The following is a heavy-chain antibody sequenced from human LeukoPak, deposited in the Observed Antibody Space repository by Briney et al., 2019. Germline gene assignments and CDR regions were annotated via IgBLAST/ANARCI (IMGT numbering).Heavy chain of an antibody. D-gene: IGHD1-14*01. Sequence: PGGSLRLSCAASGFTLSSYAMSWVRQAPGKGLEWVSAISGSGGSTYHADSVKGRFTISRDNSKNTLYLQMNSLRAEHTAVYYFAKDVTGSGHRFNPAGQGSLVTVSS. CDR1: GFTLSSYA. J-gene: IGHJ5*02. CDR2: ISGSGGST. V-gene: IGHV3-23*01. CDR3: AKDVTGSGHRFNP.